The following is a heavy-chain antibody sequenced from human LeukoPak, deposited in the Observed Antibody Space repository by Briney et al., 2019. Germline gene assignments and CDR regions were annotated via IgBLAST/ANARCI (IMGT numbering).Heavy chain of an antibody. CDR2: INPNSGGT. CDR3: ARDYYDTSGPFDY. Sequence: ASVKVSCKASGYTFTGYYMHWVRQAPGQGLEWMGWINPNSGGTNYAQKFQGRITITRDTSASTAYMELSSLRSEDMAVYYCARDYYDTSGPFDYWGQGTLVTVSS. D-gene: IGHD3-22*01. J-gene: IGHJ4*02. CDR1: GYTFTGYY. V-gene: IGHV1-2*02.